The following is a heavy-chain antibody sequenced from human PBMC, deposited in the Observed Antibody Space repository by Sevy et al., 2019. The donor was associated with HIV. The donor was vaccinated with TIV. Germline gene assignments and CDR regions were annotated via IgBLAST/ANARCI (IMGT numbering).Heavy chain of an antibody. D-gene: IGHD3-3*01. V-gene: IGHV4-39*01. CDR1: GGSISSSRYY. J-gene: IGHJ6*02. Sequence: SETLSLTCTVSGGSISSSRYYWGWIRQPPGKGLEWIGSIYYSGSTYYNPSLKSRVTISVDTSKNQFSLKLSSVTAAETGVYYSARHVDDFWSGSNYYGIDVWGQGTTVTVSS. CDR3: ARHVDDFWSGSNYYGIDV. CDR2: IYYSGST.